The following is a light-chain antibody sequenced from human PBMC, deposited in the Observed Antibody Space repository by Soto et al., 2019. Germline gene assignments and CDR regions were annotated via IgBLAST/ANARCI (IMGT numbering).Light chain of an antibody. CDR3: QQYGSSRGFT. CDR1: QSVSSSY. V-gene: IGKV3-20*01. CDR2: GAS. J-gene: IGKJ3*01. Sequence: EIVLTQSPGTLSLSLGERATLSCRASQSVSSSYLAWYQQKPGQAPRLLIYGASSRATGIPDRFSASGSGTDFTLTISRLEPEDFAVYYCQQYGSSRGFTFGPGTKVDIK.